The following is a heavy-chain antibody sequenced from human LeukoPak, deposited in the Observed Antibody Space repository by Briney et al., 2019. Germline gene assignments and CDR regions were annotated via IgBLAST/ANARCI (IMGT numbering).Heavy chain of an antibody. CDR2: ISGSSTYT. D-gene: IGHD6-19*01. Sequence: GGSLRLSCAASGFTFSDFFMSWMRQAPGKGLEWLSYISGSSTYTNYADSVEGRFTISRDNAKSSLYLQMNSLRAEDTAVYYCARVIGGSGWFEEGSSPFFDYWGQGTLVTVSS. J-gene: IGHJ4*02. V-gene: IGHV3-11*05. CDR3: ARVIGGSGWFEEGSSPFFDY. CDR1: GFTFSDFF.